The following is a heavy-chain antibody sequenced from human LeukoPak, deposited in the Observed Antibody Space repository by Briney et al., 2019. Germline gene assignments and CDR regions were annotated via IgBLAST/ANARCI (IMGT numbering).Heavy chain of an antibody. J-gene: IGHJ4*02. Sequence: PGGSLRLSCAPSGFTFSSYAMHWVREAPGQELEWVAVISYDGSNKYYADSVKGRFTISRDNSKNTLYLQMNSLRTEDTAVYYCAKDIRRGYNYGYDQFAYWGQGTLVTVSS. CDR1: GFTFSSYA. V-gene: IGHV3-30*04. CDR2: ISYDGSNK. CDR3: AKDIRRGYNYGYDQFAY. D-gene: IGHD5-18*01.